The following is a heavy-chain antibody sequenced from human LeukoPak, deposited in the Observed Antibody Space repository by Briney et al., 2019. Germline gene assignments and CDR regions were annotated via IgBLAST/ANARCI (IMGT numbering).Heavy chain of an antibody. J-gene: IGHJ4*02. CDR3: ARGSRTYYYDSSGYYGFDY. CDR2: ISYDGSNK. CDR1: GFTFSSYA. D-gene: IGHD3-22*01. V-gene: IGHV3-30-3*01. Sequence: GGSLRLSCAASGFTFSSYAMHWVRQAPGKGLEWVAVISYDGSNKYYADSVKGRFTISRDNSKNTLYLQMSSLRAEDTAVYYCARGSRTYYYDSSGYYGFDYWGQGTLVTVSS.